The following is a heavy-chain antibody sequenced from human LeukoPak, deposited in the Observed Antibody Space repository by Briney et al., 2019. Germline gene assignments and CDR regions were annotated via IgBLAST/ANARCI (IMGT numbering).Heavy chain of an antibody. CDR2: IIPIFGTA. Sequence: ASVKVSCKASGYTFTSYYMHWVRQAPGQGLEWMGGIIPIFGTANYAQKFQGRVTITADESTSTAYMELSSLRSEDTAVYYCAMRAGFGELFNYYGMDVWGQGTTVTVSS. V-gene: IGHV1-69*13. CDR3: AMRAGFGELFNYYGMDV. CDR1: GYTFTSYY. J-gene: IGHJ6*02. D-gene: IGHD3-10*01.